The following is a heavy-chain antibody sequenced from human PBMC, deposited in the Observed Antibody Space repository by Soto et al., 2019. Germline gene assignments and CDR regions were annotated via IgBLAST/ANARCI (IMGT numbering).Heavy chain of an antibody. Sequence: SETLSLTCAVSGGSISSGGYSWSWIRQPPGKGLEWIGYIYNSGRTNYNPSLKSRVTISVDTSKNQFSLKLSSVTAADTAVYYCARRYGYSFDYWGQGTLVTVSS. CDR2: IYNSGRT. D-gene: IGHD1-1*01. J-gene: IGHJ4*02. V-gene: IGHV4-61*08. CDR3: ARRYGYSFDY. CDR1: GGSISSGGYS.